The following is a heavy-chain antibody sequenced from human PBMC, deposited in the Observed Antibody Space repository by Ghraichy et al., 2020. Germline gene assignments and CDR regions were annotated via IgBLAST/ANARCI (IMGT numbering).Heavy chain of an antibody. V-gene: IGHV4-59*01. D-gene: IGHD3-3*01. J-gene: IGHJ6*03. CDR3: ARVGYDFWSGYSKLNGYYMDV. CDR1: GGSISSYY. Sequence: SETLSLTCTVSGGSISSYYWCWIRQPPGKGLEWIGYIYYSGSTNYNPSLKSRVTISVDTSKNQFSLKLSSVTAADTAVYYCARVGYDFWSGYSKLNGYYMDVWGKGTTVTVSS. CDR2: IYYSGST.